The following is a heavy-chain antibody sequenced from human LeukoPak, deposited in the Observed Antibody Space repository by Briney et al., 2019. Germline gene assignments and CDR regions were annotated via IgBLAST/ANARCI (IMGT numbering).Heavy chain of an antibody. Sequence: PGGSLRLSCAASGFTFSTYGMHWFRLAPGKGLEWVALIRREGSDKYADSVKGRFAISRDNSRSMLYLQMNSLRPEDTAVYYCATAGTQQWLLFVGVYWGQGTLVTVSS. D-gene: IGHD6-19*01. CDR1: GFTFSTYG. J-gene: IGHJ4*02. CDR3: ATAGTQQWLLFVGVY. CDR2: IRREGSDK. V-gene: IGHV3-30*02.